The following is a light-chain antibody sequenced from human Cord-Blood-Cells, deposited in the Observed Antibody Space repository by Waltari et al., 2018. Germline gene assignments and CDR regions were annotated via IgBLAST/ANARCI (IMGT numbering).Light chain of an antibody. Sequence: QSVLTQPPSASGTXGXXXXXSCSXSSXNIGSNTVNWYQQIPGTAPKLLNYSNNRRPSGVPDRFSGSKSGTSASLAISGLQSEDEADYYCAAWDDSLNGWVFGGGTKLTVL. CDR1: SXNIGSNT. CDR2: SNN. J-gene: IGLJ3*02. CDR3: AAWDDSLNGWV. V-gene: IGLV1-44*01.